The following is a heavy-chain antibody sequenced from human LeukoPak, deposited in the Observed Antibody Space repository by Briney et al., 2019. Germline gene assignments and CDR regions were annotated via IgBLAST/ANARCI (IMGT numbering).Heavy chain of an antibody. CDR3: ARDKIVGATNFDY. CDR2: IKQDGSEK. D-gene: IGHD1-26*01. V-gene: IGHV3-7*01. Sequence: GGSLRLSCAASGFTFSNYWMSWVRQDPGKGLEWVANIKQDGSEKYYVDSVEGRFTISRDNAKNSLYLQMNSLRAEDTAVYYCARDKIVGATNFDYWGQGTLVTVSS. CDR1: GFTFSNYW. J-gene: IGHJ4*02.